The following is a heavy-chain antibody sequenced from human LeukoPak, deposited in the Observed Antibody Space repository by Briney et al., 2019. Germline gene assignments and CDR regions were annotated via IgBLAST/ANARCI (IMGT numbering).Heavy chain of an antibody. CDR1: GFTFSTYE. CDR2: ITTSGSTI. V-gene: IGHV3-48*03. J-gene: IGHJ4*02. CDR3: ARARVFDY. Sequence: PGGSLRLSCAASGFTFSTYEMNWVRQAPGRGLEWVSYITTSGSTIYYADSVGGRFTISRDNAKNSLYLQMDSLRAKDTAVYYCARARVFDYWGQGTLVTVSS.